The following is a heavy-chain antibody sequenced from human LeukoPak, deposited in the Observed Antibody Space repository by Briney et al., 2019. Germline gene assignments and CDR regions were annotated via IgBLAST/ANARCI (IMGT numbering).Heavy chain of an antibody. CDR1: GGSFSGYY. CDR3: ARRPGKSGSYYPFDY. V-gene: IGHV4-34*01. CDR2: INHSGST. J-gene: IGHJ4*02. D-gene: IGHD1-26*01. Sequence: SETLSLTCAVYGGSFSGYYWSWIRQPPGKGLEWIGEINHSGSTNYNPSLKSRVTISVDTSKNQFSLKLSSVTAADTAVYYCARRPGKSGSYYPFDYWGQGTLVTVSS.